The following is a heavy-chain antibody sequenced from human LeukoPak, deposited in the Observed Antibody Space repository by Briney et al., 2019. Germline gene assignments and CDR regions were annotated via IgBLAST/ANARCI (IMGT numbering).Heavy chain of an antibody. CDR3: TTGLST. D-gene: IGHD3-16*02. J-gene: IGHJ5*02. Sequence: PGGSLRLSCAASGFTFSNAWMSWVRQAPGKGLEWVGRIKRKTDGGTTEYCTPVKGRFTISRDDSKNTVFLQMNSLKTEDTAVYYCTTGLSTWGQGTLVTVSS. CDR2: IKRKTDGGTT. CDR1: GFTFSNAW. V-gene: IGHV3-15*01.